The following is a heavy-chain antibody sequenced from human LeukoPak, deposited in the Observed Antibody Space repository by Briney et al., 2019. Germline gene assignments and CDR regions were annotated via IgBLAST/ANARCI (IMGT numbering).Heavy chain of an antibody. CDR3: AKGRTAYSSGWYLFDY. CDR2: ISGSGGST. CDR1: GFTFSNYA. J-gene: IGHJ4*02. Sequence: GGSLRLSCAASGFTFSNYAMSWVRQAPGKGLEWVSSISGSGGSTYYVDSVKGRFTISRDNSKNTLYPQMNSLRAEDTAVYFCAKGRTAYSSGWYLFDYWGQGTLVTVSS. D-gene: IGHD6-19*01. V-gene: IGHV3-23*01.